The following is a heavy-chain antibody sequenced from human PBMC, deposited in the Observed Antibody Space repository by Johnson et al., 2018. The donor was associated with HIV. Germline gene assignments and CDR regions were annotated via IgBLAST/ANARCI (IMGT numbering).Heavy chain of an antibody. CDR1: GFSFGDYG. Sequence: VQLVESGGGLVQPGRSLRLSCTASGFSFGDYGMSWFRQAPVKGLEWVGFIRNNAYGGTTEYAASVNGRFIISRDNAKNSLYLQMNSLRAEDTALYYCARDRRNYYDSSGYPDYDAFDVWGRGTMVTVSS. CDR3: ARDRRNYYDSSGYPDYDAFDV. CDR2: IRNNAYGGTT. D-gene: IGHD3-22*01. V-gene: IGHV3-49*03. J-gene: IGHJ3*01.